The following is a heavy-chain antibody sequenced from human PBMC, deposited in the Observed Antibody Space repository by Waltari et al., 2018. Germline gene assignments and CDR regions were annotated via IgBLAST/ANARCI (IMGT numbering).Heavy chain of an antibody. V-gene: IGHV3-30-3*01. CDR1: GFTFSNYA. CDR3: ARAFGSDMMVVYYMDV. CDR2: ILDDGGNE. Sequence: QVQLVESGGGVVQPGRSLRLSCEASGFTFSNYAFHWVRQAPGKGLEWVALILDDGGNEFYANSVKGRFTISRDKSKNTLFLHMNSLRGEDTAVYYCARAFGSDMMVVYYMDVWGKGTTVTVSS. D-gene: IGHD3-22*01. J-gene: IGHJ6*03.